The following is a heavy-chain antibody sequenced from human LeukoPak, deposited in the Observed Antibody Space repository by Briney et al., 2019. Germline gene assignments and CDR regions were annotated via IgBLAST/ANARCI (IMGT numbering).Heavy chain of an antibody. D-gene: IGHD4-17*01. CDR1: GFTFSDYY. J-gene: IGHJ4*02. V-gene: IGHV3-30-3*01. CDR2: IPYDGSNK. Sequence: GGSLRLSCAASGFTFSDYYMSWIRQAPGKGLEWVAVIPYDGSNKYYADSVRGRFTISRDNSKNTLYLQMNSLRAEDTAVYYCARDSTWGGTVTTPGYWGQGTLVTVSS. CDR3: ARDSTWGGTVTTPGY.